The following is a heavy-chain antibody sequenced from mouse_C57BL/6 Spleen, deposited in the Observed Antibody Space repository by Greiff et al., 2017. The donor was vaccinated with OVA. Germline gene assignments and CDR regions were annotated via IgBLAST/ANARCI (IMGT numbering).Heavy chain of an antibody. J-gene: IGHJ4*01. D-gene: IGHD4-1*01. V-gene: IGHV1-50*01. Sequence: VQLQQPGAELVKPGASVKLSCKASGYTFTSYWMQWVKQRPGQGLEWIGEIDPSDSYTNYNQKFKGKATLTVDTSSSTAYMQLSSLTSEDSAVYYCARGVTGYYAMDYWGQGTSVTVSS. CDR1: GYTFTSYW. CDR3: ARGVTGYYAMDY. CDR2: IDPSDSYT.